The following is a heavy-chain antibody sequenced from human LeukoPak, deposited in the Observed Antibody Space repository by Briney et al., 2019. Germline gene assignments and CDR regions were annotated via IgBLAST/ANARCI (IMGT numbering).Heavy chain of an antibody. V-gene: IGHV3-30*18. J-gene: IGHJ1*01. Sequence: GGSLRLSCAASGFTFSSYGMHWVRQAPGKGLEWVAVISYDGSNKYYADSVKGRFTISRDNSKNTLYLQMNSLRAEDTAVYYCAKEVNLRYFQHWGQGTLVTVSS. CDR1: GFTFSSYG. D-gene: IGHD2-21*01. CDR3: AKEVNLRYFQH. CDR2: ISYDGSNK.